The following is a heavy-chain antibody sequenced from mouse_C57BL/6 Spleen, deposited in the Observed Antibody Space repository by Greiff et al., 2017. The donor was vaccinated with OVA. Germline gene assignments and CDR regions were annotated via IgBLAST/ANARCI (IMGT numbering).Heavy chain of an antibody. V-gene: IGHV1-82*01. D-gene: IGHD1-1*01. CDR1: GYAFSSSW. CDR3: ARSRFITTVVAGHYAMDY. J-gene: IGHJ4*01. CDR2: IYPGDGDT. Sequence: QVQLQQSGPELVKPGASVKISCKASGYAFSSSWMNWVKQRPGKGLEWIGRIYPGDGDTNYNGKFKGKATLTAAKSSSTAYMQLSSLTSEDSAVYFCARSRFITTVVAGHYAMDYWGQGTSVTVSS.